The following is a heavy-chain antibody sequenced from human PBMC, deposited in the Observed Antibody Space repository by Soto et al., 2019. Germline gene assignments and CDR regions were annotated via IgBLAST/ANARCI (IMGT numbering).Heavy chain of an antibody. CDR1: GGTFSTYA. J-gene: IGHJ3*02. Sequence: QVQLVQSGAEVKKPGSSVKVSCKASGGTFSTYAISWVRQAPGQGLEWMGGIIPIFGTAKYAQKFQGRVTITADESTSTAYSELSSLRSEDTAVYYCAREIFGVIISGGRDAFAIWGQGTMVTVSS. D-gene: IGHD3-3*01. V-gene: IGHV1-69*01. CDR2: IIPIFGTA. CDR3: AREIFGVIISGGRDAFAI.